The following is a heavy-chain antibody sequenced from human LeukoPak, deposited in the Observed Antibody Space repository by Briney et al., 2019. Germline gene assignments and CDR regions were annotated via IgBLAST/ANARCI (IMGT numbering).Heavy chain of an antibody. CDR3: ARDKDWAFDY. J-gene: IGHJ4*02. D-gene: IGHD3/OR15-3a*01. CDR1: GITFSSYA. Sequence: GGSLRLSCAASGITFSSYAMHWVRQAPGKGLEWVSYISSSGSTIYYADSVKGRFTISRDNAKNSLYLQMNSLRAEDTAVYYCARDKDWAFDYWGQGTLVTVSS. V-gene: IGHV3-48*04. CDR2: ISSSGSTI.